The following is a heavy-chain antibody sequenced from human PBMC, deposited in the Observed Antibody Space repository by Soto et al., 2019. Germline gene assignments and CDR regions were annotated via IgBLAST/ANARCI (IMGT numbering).Heavy chain of an antibody. V-gene: IGHV2-26*01. Sequence: QVTLKESGPVLVKPKETLTLTCAVSGFSLSNAKMGVSWIRQPPGKALEWLAHIFSNDEESYSTSLKSRLTISKDTSKSQVVLTMTDMDPVDTATYYCARKGDTYYYAMDVWGHGITVTVSS. D-gene: IGHD1-26*01. CDR1: GFSLSNAKMG. CDR3: ARKGDTYYYAMDV. CDR2: IFSNDEE. J-gene: IGHJ6*02.